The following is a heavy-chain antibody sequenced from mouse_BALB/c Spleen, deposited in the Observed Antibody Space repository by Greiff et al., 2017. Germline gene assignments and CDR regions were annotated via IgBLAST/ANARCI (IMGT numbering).Heavy chain of an antibody. CDR1: GFSLTGYG. CDR2: IWGDGST. CDR3: AAVRRGYAMDY. Sequence: QVQLQQSGPGLVQPSQSLSITCTVSGFSLTGYGVNWVRQPPGKGLEWLGMIWGDGSTDYNSALKSRLSISKDNSKSQVFLKMNSLQTDDTARYYCAAVRRGYAMDYWGQGTSVTVSS. J-gene: IGHJ4*01. D-gene: IGHD2-14*01. V-gene: IGHV2-6-7*01.